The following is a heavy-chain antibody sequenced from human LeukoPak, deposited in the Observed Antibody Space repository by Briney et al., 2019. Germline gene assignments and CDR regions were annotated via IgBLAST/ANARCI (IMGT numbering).Heavy chain of an antibody. CDR2: INPNSGGT. J-gene: IGHJ4*02. D-gene: IGHD1-1*01. CDR3: ARNTRSTLAYDY. Sequence: ASVKVSCKASGYTFTGYYLHWVRLAPGQGLEWMGWINPNSGGTNYAQKFQGRVTMTSDTSISTAYMELSRLTSDDTAVYYCARNTRSTLAYDYWGQGTLVTVSS. CDR1: GYTFTGYY. V-gene: IGHV1-2*02.